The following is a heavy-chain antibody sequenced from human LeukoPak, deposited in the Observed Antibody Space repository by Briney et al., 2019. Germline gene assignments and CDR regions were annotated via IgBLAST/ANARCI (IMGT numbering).Heavy chain of an antibody. Sequence: SETLSLTCTVSGGSISSYYWSWIRQPPGKGLEWIGYIYYSGSTNYNPSLKSRVTISVDTSKNQFSLKLSSVTAADTAVYYCAVGYCSGGSCSHAFDIWGQGTMVTVSS. J-gene: IGHJ3*02. CDR3: AVGYCSGGSCSHAFDI. D-gene: IGHD2-15*01. CDR2: IYYSGST. V-gene: IGHV4-59*01. CDR1: GGSISSYY.